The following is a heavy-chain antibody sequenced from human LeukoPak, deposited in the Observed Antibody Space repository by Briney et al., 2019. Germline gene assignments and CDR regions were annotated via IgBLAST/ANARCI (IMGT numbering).Heavy chain of an antibody. CDR2: IYSSETT. D-gene: IGHD3-16*01. Sequence: SETLSLTCSVSGASISSDYWSWIRQPPGKGLEWIGNIYSSETTKYNPSLRSRATISGDTSKNQFSLKLSSVTAADTAVYYCARESQGDFTGWGQGTLVTVSS. V-gene: IGHV4-59*12. CDR3: ARESQGDFTG. J-gene: IGHJ4*02. CDR1: GASISSDY.